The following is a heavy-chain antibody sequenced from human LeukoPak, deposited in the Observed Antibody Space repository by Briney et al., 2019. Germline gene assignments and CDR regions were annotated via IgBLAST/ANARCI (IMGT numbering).Heavy chain of an antibody. CDR2: ISRSSSTI. Sequence: GGSLRLSCAASGVTFSSYSMNWVREAPGKGLEWVSYISRSSSTIYYADTVRGRFTISRDKDKNSLYLQMNSLRAEDTAVYYCAREYCSSTICLYDYWGQGTLVTVSS. D-gene: IGHD2-2*01. CDR3: AREYCSSTICLYDY. CDR1: GVTFSSYS. V-gene: IGHV3-48*01. J-gene: IGHJ4*02.